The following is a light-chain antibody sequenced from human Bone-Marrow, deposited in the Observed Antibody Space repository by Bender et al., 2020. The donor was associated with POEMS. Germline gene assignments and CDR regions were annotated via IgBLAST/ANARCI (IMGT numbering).Light chain of an antibody. V-gene: IGLV3-21*02. J-gene: IGLJ2*01. CDR2: DDS. CDR3: QAWDSLTGVI. Sequence: SYVLTQPPSVSVAPGQTARITCGGNSIGIKSVHWYHQKPGQAPVLVVYDDSDRPSGIPERFSGSNSGNTATLTLAGTQALDEADYYCQAWDSLTGVIFGGGTKLTVL. CDR1: SIGIKS.